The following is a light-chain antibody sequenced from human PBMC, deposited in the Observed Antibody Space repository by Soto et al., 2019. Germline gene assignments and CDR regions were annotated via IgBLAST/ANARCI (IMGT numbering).Light chain of an antibody. Sequence: QSVLTQPPSASGTPGQTITISCSGGSSNIGINTVNWYEHLPGTAPRLLIYGNNQRPSGVPERFSGSKSGTSASLAISGLQSEDEGHHYCATWDDSLDVHVFGNGTKVT. CDR2: GNN. CDR3: ATWDDSLDVHV. V-gene: IGLV1-44*01. J-gene: IGLJ1*01. CDR1: SSNIGINT.